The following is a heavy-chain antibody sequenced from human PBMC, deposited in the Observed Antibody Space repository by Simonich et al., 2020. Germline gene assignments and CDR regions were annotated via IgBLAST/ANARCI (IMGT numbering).Heavy chain of an antibody. V-gene: IGHV1-2*06. J-gene: IGHJ6*02. CDR2: INPNSGGT. CDR1: GYTFTGYY. CDR3: ARVPGIYYYYGMDV. D-gene: IGHD3-10*01. Sequence: GAEVKKPGASVKVSCKASGYTFTGYYMHWVRQAPGQGLEWMGRINPNSGGTNYAQKFQGRVNMTRDTSISTAYMELSRLRSDDTAVYYFARVPGIYYYYGMDVWGQGTTVTVSS.